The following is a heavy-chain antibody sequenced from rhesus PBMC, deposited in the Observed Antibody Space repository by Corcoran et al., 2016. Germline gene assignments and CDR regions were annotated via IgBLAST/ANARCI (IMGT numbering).Heavy chain of an antibody. Sequence: EVQLVESGGGLVQPGGSLRLSCAASGFTFSSTRMNWFRQAPGKRLEWVAYIKDDGSEKYYVDSVKGRFTISRDNAKNSLYLQMNSLRAEDTAVYYCVGSFEYFEFWGQGALVTVSS. CDR2: IKDDGSEK. J-gene: IGHJ1*01. V-gene: IGHV3S35*01. CDR1: GFTFSSTR. CDR3: VGSFEYFEF.